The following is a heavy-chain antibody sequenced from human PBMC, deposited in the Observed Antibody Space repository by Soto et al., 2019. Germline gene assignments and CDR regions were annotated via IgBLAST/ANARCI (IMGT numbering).Heavy chain of an antibody. Sequence: LRLSCAASGFTFNSYAMSWVRQAPGKGLEWVSTISGSGGSTSDSVKGRFTISRDNSKNTLHLQMNSLRAEDTAVYYCVKDHHGGYYDSSPFFFDYWGQGTLVTVSS. D-gene: IGHD3-22*01. CDR3: VKDHHGGYYDSSPFFFDY. CDR1: GFTFNSYA. CDR2: ISGSGGST. V-gene: IGHV3-23*01. J-gene: IGHJ4*02.